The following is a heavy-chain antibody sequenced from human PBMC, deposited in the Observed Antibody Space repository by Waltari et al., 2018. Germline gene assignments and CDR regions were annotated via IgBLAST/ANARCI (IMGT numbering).Heavy chain of an antibody. CDR2: INHGGST. J-gene: IGHJ4*02. V-gene: IGHV4-34*01. CDR1: GGSFSGYY. CDR3: ARRDYYDSSGYSHFDY. Sequence: QVQLQPWGAGLLKPSETLSLTCAVYGGSFSGYYWSWYRPPPGKGLEWIGEINHGGSTNYNPSLKSRVTISVDTSKNQFSLKLSSVTAADTAVYYCARRDYYDSSGYSHFDYWGQGTLVTVSS. D-gene: IGHD3-22*01.